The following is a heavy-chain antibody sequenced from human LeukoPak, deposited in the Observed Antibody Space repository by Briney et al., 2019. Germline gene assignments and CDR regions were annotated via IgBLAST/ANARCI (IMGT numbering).Heavy chain of an antibody. D-gene: IGHD2-2*01. J-gene: IGHJ6*03. V-gene: IGHV4-4*07. CDR2: IYTSGST. CDR3: AREYCSSTSCFHYNYYYYMDV. CDR1: GGSISGNY. Sequence: SETLSPTCTVSGGSISGNYWSWIRQPAGKGLEWIGRIYTSGSTNYNPSLKSRVTMSVDTSKNQFSLKLSSVTAADTAVYYCAREYCSSTSCFHYNYYYYMDVWGKGTTVTVSS.